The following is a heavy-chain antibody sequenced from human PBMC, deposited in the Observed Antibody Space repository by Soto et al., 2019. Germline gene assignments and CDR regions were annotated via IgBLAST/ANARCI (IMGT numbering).Heavy chain of an antibody. Sequence: QVQLQQWGAGLLKPSETLSLTCAVYGGSFSGYYWSWIRQPPGKGLEWIGEINHSGSTNYNPSLKSRATISVDTSKNQFSLKLSSVTAADTAVYYCARGERYCSGGSCYPTKNWFDPWGQGTLVTVSS. CDR1: GGSFSGYY. V-gene: IGHV4-34*01. J-gene: IGHJ5*02. D-gene: IGHD2-15*01. CDR2: INHSGST. CDR3: ARGERYCSGGSCYPTKNWFDP.